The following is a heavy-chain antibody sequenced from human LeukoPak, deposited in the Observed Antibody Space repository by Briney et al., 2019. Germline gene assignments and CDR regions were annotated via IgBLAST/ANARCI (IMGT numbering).Heavy chain of an antibody. Sequence: ASVKVSCKAFGYTFTSYAIQWVRQAPGQRLEWMGWINAGHGNTKYSQKFQGRVAITRDTSASTAYMELSSLRSEDTAVYYCARGAGFAEPLPEYWGQGTLLTVSS. CDR1: GYTFTSYA. CDR2: INAGHGNT. V-gene: IGHV1-3*01. CDR3: ARGAGFAEPLPEY. J-gene: IGHJ4*02. D-gene: IGHD1-14*01.